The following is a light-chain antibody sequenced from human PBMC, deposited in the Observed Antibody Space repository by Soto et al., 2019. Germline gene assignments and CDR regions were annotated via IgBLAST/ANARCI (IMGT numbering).Light chain of an antibody. Sequence: DIQMTQSPSFLSASVGDRVSISCRASQSISTYLNWYQHKPGKAPKFLIHAASSLQSRVPSRFSGSGSGTEFTLTISSLQPEDFATYYCQQGYRPPRTFGQGTKVDIK. V-gene: IGKV1-39*01. CDR2: AAS. CDR3: QQGYRPPRT. CDR1: QSISTY. J-gene: IGKJ1*01.